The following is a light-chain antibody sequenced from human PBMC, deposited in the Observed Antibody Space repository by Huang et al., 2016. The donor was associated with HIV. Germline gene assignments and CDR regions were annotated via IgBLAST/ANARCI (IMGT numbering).Light chain of an antibody. Sequence: DIQMTQSPSSLSASIGDRVAITCQASQGISTYLNWYQQKSGRAPKLLIYDASNLEAGVPSRFSGSGSGTDVTFTISSLHPEDIATYYCHQYDNLPFTFGQGTRLEIK. V-gene: IGKV1-33*01. CDR2: DAS. CDR1: QGISTY. CDR3: HQYDNLPFT. J-gene: IGKJ5*01.